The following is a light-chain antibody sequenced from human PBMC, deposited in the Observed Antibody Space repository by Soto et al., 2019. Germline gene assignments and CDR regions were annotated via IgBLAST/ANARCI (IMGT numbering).Light chain of an antibody. CDR2: DAS. CDR3: QQYNSYSQT. CDR1: QSIDRW. Sequence: IPLTQSPSTLSASVRDRITITCRASQSIDRWLAWYQQKPGKAPKVLIWDASSLQRGVPSRFSGSGSGTEFTLTISSLQPDDFATYYCQQYNSYSQTFGQRTKVDI. J-gene: IGKJ1*01. V-gene: IGKV1-5*01.